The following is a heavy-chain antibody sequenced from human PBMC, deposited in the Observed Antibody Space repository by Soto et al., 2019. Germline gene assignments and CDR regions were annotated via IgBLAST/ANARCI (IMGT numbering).Heavy chain of an antibody. CDR2: INHSGST. CDR1: GGSFSGCY. CDR3: ARGLRFGDLY. J-gene: IGHJ4*02. V-gene: IGHV4-34*01. D-gene: IGHD3-10*01. Sequence: QVQLQQWGAGLLKPSETLSLTCAVYGGSFSGCYWSWIRQPPGKGLEWIGEINHSGSTNYNPSLKSRVTISVDTSKNQFSLKLSSVTAADTAVYYCARGLRFGDLYWGQGTLVTVSS.